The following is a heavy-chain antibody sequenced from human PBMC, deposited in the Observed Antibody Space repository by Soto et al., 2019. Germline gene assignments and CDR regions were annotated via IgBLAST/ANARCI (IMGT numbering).Heavy chain of an antibody. Sequence: SETLSLTCTASGGSISSYYWSWIRQPPGKGLEWIGYIYYSGSNNYNPSLKSGVTISVDTSKNQFSLKLSSVTAADTAVYYCAREGRGQGSDAFDIWGQGTMVTVSS. CDR1: GGSISSYY. D-gene: IGHD3-10*01. V-gene: IGHV4-59*01. CDR2: IYYSGSN. CDR3: AREGRGQGSDAFDI. J-gene: IGHJ3*02.